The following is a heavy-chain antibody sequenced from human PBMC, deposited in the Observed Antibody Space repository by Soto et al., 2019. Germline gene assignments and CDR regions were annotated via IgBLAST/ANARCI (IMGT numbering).Heavy chain of an antibody. V-gene: IGHV3-11*06. D-gene: IGHD3-22*01. CDR3: ARVTLLYYYDSSGYYDY. CDR2: ISSSSSYT. CDR1: GFTFSDYY. Sequence: LRLSCAASGFTFSDYYMSWIRQAPGKGLEWVSYISSSSSYTNYADSVKGRFTISRDNAKNSLYLQMNSLRAEDTAVYYCARVTLLYYYDSSGYYDYWGQGTLVTVSS. J-gene: IGHJ4*02.